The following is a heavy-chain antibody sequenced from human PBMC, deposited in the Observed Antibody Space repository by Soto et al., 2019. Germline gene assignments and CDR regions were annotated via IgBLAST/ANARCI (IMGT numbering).Heavy chain of an antibody. CDR3: VTGSSGWYEDPYYFDY. Sequence: GGSLRLSCAASGFTFSSYGMHWVRQAPGKGLEWVALISYDGSNEYYGDSVKGRFTISRDNSKNTLYLQMNSLRAEDTAVYYCVTGSSGWYEDPYYFDYWGQGTLVTVSS. CDR1: GFTFSSYG. CDR2: ISYDGSNE. J-gene: IGHJ4*02. V-gene: IGHV3-30*03. D-gene: IGHD6-19*01.